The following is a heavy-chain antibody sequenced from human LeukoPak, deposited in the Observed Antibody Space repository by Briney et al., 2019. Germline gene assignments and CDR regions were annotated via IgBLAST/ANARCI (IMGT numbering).Heavy chain of an antibody. J-gene: IGHJ1*01. CDR1: GFIFSSYG. Sequence: GGSLRLSCAASGFIFSSYGMHWVRQAPGKGLEWLAVIRIDASKKDYSDSVKGRFTISRDNSKNTLYLQMNSLRVEDTAVYYCASDYRRDGYELVHWGQGTLVTVSS. V-gene: IGHV3-33*01. CDR2: IRIDASKK. CDR3: ASDYRRDGYELVH. D-gene: IGHD5-24*01.